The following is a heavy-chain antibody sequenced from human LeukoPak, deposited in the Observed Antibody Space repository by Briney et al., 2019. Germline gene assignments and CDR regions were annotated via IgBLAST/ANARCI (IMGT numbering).Heavy chain of an antibody. V-gene: IGHV3-66*01. CDR3: ARDLKFGGYSLRYYYYGMDV. D-gene: IGHD5-18*01. J-gene: IGHJ6*02. Sequence: GSLRLSCAAXGFTVSSNYMSWVRQAPGKGLEWVSVIYSGGSTYYADSVKGRFTISRDNSKNTLYLQMNSLRAEDTAVYYCARDLKFGGYSLRYYYYGMDVWGQGTTVTVSS. CDR1: GFTVSSNY. CDR2: IYSGGST.